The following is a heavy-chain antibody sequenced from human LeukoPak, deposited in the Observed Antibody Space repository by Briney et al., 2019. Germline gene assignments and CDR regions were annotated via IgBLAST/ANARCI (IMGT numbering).Heavy chain of an antibody. CDR2: IYYSGST. CDR1: GGSISSYY. J-gene: IGHJ4*02. Sequence: KPSETLSLTCTVSGGSISSYYWSWIRQPPGKGLEWIGYIYYSGSTNYNPSLKSRVTISVDTSKNQFSLKLSPVTAADTAVYYCASQLYYYDSSGYYGNWGQGTLVTVSS. D-gene: IGHD3-22*01. CDR3: ASQLYYYDSSGYYGN. V-gene: IGHV4-59*01.